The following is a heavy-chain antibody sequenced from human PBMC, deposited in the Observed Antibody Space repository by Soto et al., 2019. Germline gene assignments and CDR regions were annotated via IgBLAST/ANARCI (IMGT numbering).Heavy chain of an antibody. V-gene: IGHV3-33*01. D-gene: IGHD1-1*01. CDR1: GFTFSSYG. Sequence: QVQLVESGGGVVQPGRSLRLSCAASGFTFSSYGMHWVRQAPGKGLEWVAVIWYDGSNKYYADSVKGRFTISRDNSKNXLYLQMNSLRAEDTAVYYCARDGTGTTYYYYGMDVWGQGTTVTVSS. J-gene: IGHJ6*02. CDR3: ARDGTGTTYYYYGMDV. CDR2: IWYDGSNK.